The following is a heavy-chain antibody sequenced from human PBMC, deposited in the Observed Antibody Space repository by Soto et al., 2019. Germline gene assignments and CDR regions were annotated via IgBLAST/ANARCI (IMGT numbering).Heavy chain of an antibody. V-gene: IGHV3-48*01. CDR3: ARDAWRVVVVAANINWFDP. D-gene: IGHD2-15*01. Sequence: PGGSLRLSCTASGFTFSSYVMHWVRQAPGKGLEWVSYISSSSSTIYYADSVKGRFTISRDNAKNSLYLQMNSLRAEDTAVYYSARDAWRVVVVAANINWFDPWGQGTLVTVSS. J-gene: IGHJ5*02. CDR2: ISSSSSTI. CDR1: GFTFSSYV.